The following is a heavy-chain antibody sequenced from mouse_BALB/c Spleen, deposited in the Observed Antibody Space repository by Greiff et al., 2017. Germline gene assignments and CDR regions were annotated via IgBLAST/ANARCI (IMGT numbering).Heavy chain of an antibody. CDR3: ARDNQGGNYGGDY. V-gene: IGHV7-3*02. D-gene: IGHD2-1*01. CDR2: IRNKANGYTT. J-gene: IGHJ4*01. Sequence: EVKLMESGGGLVQPGGSLRLSCATSGFTFTDYYMSWVRQPPGKALEWLGFIRNKANGYTTEYSASVKGRFTISRDNSQSILYLQMNTLRAEDSATYYCARDNQGGNYGGDYWGQGTSVTVSS. CDR1: GFTFTDYY.